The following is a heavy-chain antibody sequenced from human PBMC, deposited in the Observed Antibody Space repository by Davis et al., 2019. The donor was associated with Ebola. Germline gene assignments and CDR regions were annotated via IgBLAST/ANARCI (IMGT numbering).Heavy chain of an antibody. Sequence: GGSLRLSCKASGSTFTRYWIVWVRQLPGKGLEWMGIIYPGDSDTRYSPSFLGQVIFSADKSISTAYLQWSSLKASDTATYYCARAPYYYDVSGFYVDYWGRGTLVTVSS. CDR2: IYPGDSDT. CDR3: ARAPYYYDVSGFYVDY. D-gene: IGHD3-22*01. CDR1: GSTFTRYW. V-gene: IGHV5-51*01. J-gene: IGHJ4*02.